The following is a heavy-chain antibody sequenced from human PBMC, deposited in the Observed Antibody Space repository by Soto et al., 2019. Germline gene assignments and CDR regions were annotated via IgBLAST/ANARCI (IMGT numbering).Heavy chain of an antibody. V-gene: IGHV1-69*01. D-gene: IGHD2-2*01. J-gene: IGHJ4*02. CDR1: GGTFCSYA. CDR2: IIPVSGAA. Sequence: QVQLVQSGAEVKKPGSSVKVSCKASGGTFCSYAFSWVRQAPGQGLEWMGGIIPVSGAAHYAQKFQGRVTTTADESTSTAYMEVSSLSSQDTAVYCCVTALGCRSTSCTLDYWGQGTRVIVSS. CDR3: VTALGCRSTSCTLDY.